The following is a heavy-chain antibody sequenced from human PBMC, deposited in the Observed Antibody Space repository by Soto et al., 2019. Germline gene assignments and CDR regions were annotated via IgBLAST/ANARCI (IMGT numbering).Heavy chain of an antibody. V-gene: IGHV1-18*01. D-gene: IGHD4-17*01. J-gene: IGHJ4*02. Sequence: QVQLVQSGAEVKKPGASVKVSCKASGYTFTSYGISWVRQAPGQGLEWMGWISAYNGNTNYAQKLQGRVTMTTDTRXSTAYMERRSLRADDPAVYYCAREGYGDYRSYFDYWGQGTLVTVSS. CDR2: ISAYNGNT. CDR3: AREGYGDYRSYFDY. CDR1: GYTFTSYG.